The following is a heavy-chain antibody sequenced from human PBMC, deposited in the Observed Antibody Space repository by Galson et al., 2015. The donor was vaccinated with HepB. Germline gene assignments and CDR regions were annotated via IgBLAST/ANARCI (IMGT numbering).Heavy chain of an antibody. Sequence: QSGAEVKKPGESLKISCKGSGYSFTNYWISWVRQMPGKGLEWMGRIDPSDSYSDYSPSFQGHVTISADKSITTAYLEWSSLRASDTAMYYCANGVGATLDYWGQGTLVTVSS. CDR3: ANGVGATLDY. V-gene: IGHV5-10-1*01. CDR2: IDPSDSYS. D-gene: IGHD1-26*01. J-gene: IGHJ4*02. CDR1: GYSFTNYW.